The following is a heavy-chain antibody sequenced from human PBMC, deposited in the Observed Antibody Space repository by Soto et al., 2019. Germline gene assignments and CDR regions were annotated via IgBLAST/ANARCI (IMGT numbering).Heavy chain of an antibody. CDR3: ARDYYDILTGYSPWFDP. Sequence: ASVKVSCKASGYTFTSYGISWVRQAPGQGLEWMEWISAYNGNTNYAQKLQGRVTMTTDTSTSTAYMELRSLRSDDTAVYYCARDYYDILTGYSPWFDPWGQGTLVTVSS. V-gene: IGHV1-18*01. J-gene: IGHJ5*02. D-gene: IGHD3-9*01. CDR1: GYTFTSYG. CDR2: ISAYNGNT.